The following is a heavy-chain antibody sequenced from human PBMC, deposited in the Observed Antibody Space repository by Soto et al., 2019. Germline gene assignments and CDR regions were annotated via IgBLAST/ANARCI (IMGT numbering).Heavy chain of an antibody. CDR3: AREKMEVAARVFSRNKSSGMEV. J-gene: IGHJ6*02. D-gene: IGHD6-25*01. CDR1: GFTFSSYA. V-gene: IGHV3-30-3*01. CDR2: ISYDGSNK. Sequence: QVQLVESGGGVVQPGRSLRLSCAASGFTFSSYAMHWVRQAPGKGLEWVAVISYDGSNKYYADSVKGRFTISRDNSKNTLYLQMNSLRAEVTAVYYCAREKMEVAARVFSRNKSSGMEVLGQGPTVSVCS.